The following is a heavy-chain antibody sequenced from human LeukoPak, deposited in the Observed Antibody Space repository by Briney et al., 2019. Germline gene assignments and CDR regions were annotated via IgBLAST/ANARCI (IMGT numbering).Heavy chain of an antibody. CDR3: ARESIESGAFDI. D-gene: IGHD2-21*01. V-gene: IGHV4-59*01. CDR1: GGSISSYY. CDR2: IYYSGST. Sequence: KPSETLSLTCTVSGGSISSYYWSWLRQPPGKGLEWIGYIYYSGSTNYNPSLKSRVTISVDTSKNQFSLKLSSVTAADTAVYYCARESIESGAFDIWGQGTMVTVSS. J-gene: IGHJ3*02.